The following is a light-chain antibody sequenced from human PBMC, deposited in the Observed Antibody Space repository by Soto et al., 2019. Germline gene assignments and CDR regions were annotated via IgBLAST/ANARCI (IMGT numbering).Light chain of an antibody. V-gene: IGLV2-14*01. CDR1: SSDVGSYHY. CDR3: SSYTSSTTPL. Sequence: QSVLTQPASVSGSPGQSITISCTGSSSDVGSYHYVSWYQQYPGAAPKLVISEVSNRSSGVANRFSGYKSTTTAFLTIAGLQAEDEADYYASSYTSSTTPLFGGGTKLTVL. CDR2: EVS. J-gene: IGLJ2*01.